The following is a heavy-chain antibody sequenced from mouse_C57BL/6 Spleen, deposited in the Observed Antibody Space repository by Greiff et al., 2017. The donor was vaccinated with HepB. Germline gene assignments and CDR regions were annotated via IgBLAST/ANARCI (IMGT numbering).Heavy chain of an antibody. CDR2: IDPSDSYT. V-gene: IGHV1-50*01. CDR3: AIGYDGYFDY. Sequence: QVQLKQPGAELVKPGASVKLSCKASGYTFTSYWMQWVKQRPGQGLEWIGEIDPSDSYTNYNQKFKGKATLTVATSSSTAYMQLSSLTSEDSAVYYCAIGYDGYFDYWGQGTTLTVSS. J-gene: IGHJ2*01. CDR1: GYTFTSYW. D-gene: IGHD2-3*01.